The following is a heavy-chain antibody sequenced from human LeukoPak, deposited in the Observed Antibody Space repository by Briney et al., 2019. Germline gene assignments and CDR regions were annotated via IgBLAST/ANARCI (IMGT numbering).Heavy chain of an antibody. CDR2: ISSSGSTI. J-gene: IGHJ4*02. Sequence: GGSLRLSCAASGFTFSDYYMSWIRQAPGKGLEWVSYISSSGSTIYYADSVKGRFTISRDNAKNSLHLQMNSLRAEDTAVYYCARTVVVVAAVDYWGQGTLVTVSS. V-gene: IGHV3-11*01. CDR1: GFTFSDYY. CDR3: ARTVVVVAAVDY. D-gene: IGHD2-15*01.